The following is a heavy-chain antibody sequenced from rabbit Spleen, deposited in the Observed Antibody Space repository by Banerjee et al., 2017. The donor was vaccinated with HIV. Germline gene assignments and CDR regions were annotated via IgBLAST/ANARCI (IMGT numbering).Heavy chain of an antibody. CDR1: GFSFSSSHY. V-gene: IGHV1S45*01. CDR2: IAAGSGGTT. CDR3: ARFYAGYGDFGFAAM. Sequence: QEHLVESGGGLVQPGGSLKLSCKASGFSFSSSHYMCWVRQAPGKGLGWIACIAAGSGGTTYYANWAKGRFTISKTSSTTVTLQMTSLTAADTATYFCARFYAGYGDFGFAAMWGQGTLVTVS. D-gene: IGHD7-1*01. J-gene: IGHJ4*01.